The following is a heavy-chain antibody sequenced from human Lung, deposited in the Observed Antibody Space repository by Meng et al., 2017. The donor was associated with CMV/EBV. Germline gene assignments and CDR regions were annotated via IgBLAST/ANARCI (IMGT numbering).Heavy chain of an antibody. D-gene: IGHD3-16*01. CDR3: ARGDYVDHFYGLAV. J-gene: IGHJ6*02. Sequence: SETLSLTCTVSGGSISSSSYYWGWIRQPPGKGLEWIGEMNHSGSTNYNPSLKSRVTISVDASKKQFSLKVSSVTAADTAVYYCARGDYVDHFYGLAVWGQGTTVTVSS. CDR2: MNHSGST. V-gene: IGHV4-39*07. CDR1: GGSISSSSYY.